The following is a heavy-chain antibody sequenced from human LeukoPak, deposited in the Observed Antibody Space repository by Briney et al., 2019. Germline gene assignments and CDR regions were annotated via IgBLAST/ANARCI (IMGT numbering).Heavy chain of an antibody. J-gene: IGHJ4*02. V-gene: IGHV3-30*18. CDR3: AKDLQVKHMVVVPAASMGTAMGPDY. Sequence: GRSLRLSCAASGFTFSSYGMHWVRQAPGKGLEGVAVISNVGSNKYYADSVKGRFTIARDNTMNTLYLQMYSLRAEDTAVYYSAKDLQVKHMVVVPAASMGTAMGPDYWGQGTLVTVSS. CDR2: ISNVGSNK. CDR1: GFTFSSYG. D-gene: IGHD2-2*01.